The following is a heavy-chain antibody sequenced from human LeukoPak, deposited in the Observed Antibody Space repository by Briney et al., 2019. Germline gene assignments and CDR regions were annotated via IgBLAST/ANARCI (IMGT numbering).Heavy chain of an antibody. V-gene: IGHV1-2*02. CDR2: INPNSGGT. CDR3: AREALLRRGRAFDI. J-gene: IGHJ3*02. D-gene: IGHD3-10*01. CDR1: GYTFTGYD. Sequence: ASVKVSCKASGYTFTGYDMHWVRQAPGQGLEWIRWINPNSGGTNYAQQFQGRVTMTRDTSISTAYMELSRLRSDDTAVYYCAREALLRRGRAFDIWGQGTMVTVSS.